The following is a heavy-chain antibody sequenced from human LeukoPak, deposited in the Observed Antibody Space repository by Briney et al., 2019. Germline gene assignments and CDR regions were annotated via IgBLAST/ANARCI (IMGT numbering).Heavy chain of an antibody. CDR1: GYTFTGYY. CDR3: TREDY. Sequence: ASVKVSCKTSGYTFTGYYLHWVRQAPGQGLEWMGWIHSNSGDTHYAQKFQGRVTMTRDTSISTAYMELTRLTSDDTSIYYCTREDYWGQGTLVTVSS. J-gene: IGHJ4*02. CDR2: IHSNSGDT. V-gene: IGHV1-2*02.